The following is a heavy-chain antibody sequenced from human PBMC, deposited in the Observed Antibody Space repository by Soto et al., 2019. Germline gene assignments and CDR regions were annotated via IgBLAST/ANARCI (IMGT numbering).Heavy chain of an antibody. Sequence: GFLRLSCAPSGFSLSSYEMNWVRQAPGKGLEWVSYISSSGSTIYYADSVKRRFNISRDNAKKSLYLQMNSLRAEDTAVYYCARDRVVGDTIDCWGQGTLVTVAS. D-gene: IGHD1-26*01. V-gene: IGHV3-48*03. CDR2: ISSSGSTI. CDR1: GFSLSSYE. CDR3: ARDRVVGDTIDC. J-gene: IGHJ4*02.